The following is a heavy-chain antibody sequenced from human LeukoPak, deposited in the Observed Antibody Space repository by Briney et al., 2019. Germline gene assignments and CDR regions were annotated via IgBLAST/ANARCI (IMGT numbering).Heavy chain of an antibody. Sequence: GGSLRLSCAASGFTFSSYSMNWVRQAPGKGLEWVSSISSSSYIYYADSVKGRFTISRDNAKNSLYLQMNSLRAEDTAVYYCARDLSIAARPYYFDYWGQGTLVTVSS. CDR3: ARDLSIAARPYYFDY. D-gene: IGHD6-6*01. CDR1: GFTFSSYS. J-gene: IGHJ4*02. CDR2: ISSSSYI. V-gene: IGHV3-21*01.